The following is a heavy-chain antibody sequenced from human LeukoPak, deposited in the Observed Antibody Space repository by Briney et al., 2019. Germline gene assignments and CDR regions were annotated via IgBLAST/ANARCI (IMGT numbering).Heavy chain of an antibody. J-gene: IGHJ4*02. CDR3: ARGNIFRNLCTLYFDY. CDR1: GFTVSSNY. V-gene: IGHV3-53*01. Sequence: GGSLRLSCAPSGFTVSSNYMSWVRQAPGKGLEWVSVIYSGGSTYYADFVKGRFTISRDNSKNTLYLQMNSLRAEDTAVYYCARGNIFRNLCTLYFDYWGQGTLVTVSS. D-gene: IGHD1-14*01. CDR2: IYSGGST.